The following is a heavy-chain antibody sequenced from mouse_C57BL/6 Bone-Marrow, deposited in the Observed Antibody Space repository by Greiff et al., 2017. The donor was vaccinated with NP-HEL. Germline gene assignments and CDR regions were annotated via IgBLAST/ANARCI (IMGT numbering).Heavy chain of an antibody. J-gene: IGHJ4*01. CDR1: GYTFTDYY. Sequence: QVQLQQSGAELVRPGASVKLSCKASGYTFTDYYINWVKQRPGQGLEWIARIYPGSGNTYYNEKFKGKATLTAEKSSSTAYMQLSSLTSEDSAVYFWARIRYYAMDYWGQGTSVTVSA. V-gene: IGHV1-76*01. CDR2: IYPGSGNT. CDR3: ARIRYYAMDY.